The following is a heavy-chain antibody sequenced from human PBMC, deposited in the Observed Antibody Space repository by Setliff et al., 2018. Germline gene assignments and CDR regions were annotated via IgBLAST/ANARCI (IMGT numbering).Heavy chain of an antibody. V-gene: IGHV1-69*05. CDR2: TIPVFGTT. CDR3: VREGVDTRSSTDYRYYMDV. J-gene: IGHJ6*03. Sequence: SVKVSCKASGGTFRNYGISWVRQAPGQGLEWMGGTIPVFGTTDYSQKFQGRVTIIKDESTSTAFMQLSSLRSGDTAVYYCVREGVDTRSSTDYRYYMDVWGKGTTVTVSS. D-gene: IGHD5-18*01. CDR1: GGTFRNYG.